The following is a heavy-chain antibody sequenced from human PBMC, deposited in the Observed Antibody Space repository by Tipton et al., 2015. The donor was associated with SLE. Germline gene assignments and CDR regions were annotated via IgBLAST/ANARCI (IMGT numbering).Heavy chain of an antibody. CDR2: FYSDGTT. V-gene: IGHV3-66*02. CDR3: ARQTGVSTTFDY. D-gene: IGHD5/OR15-5a*01. Sequence: LSLTCAVYGGSFSSNYMSWVRQAPGKGLEWVSAFYSDGTTYYADSVKGRFTISTDISKNTLDLQMNSLRVEDAAMYYCARQTGVSTTFDYWGQGTLVTVSS. J-gene: IGHJ4*02. CDR1: GGSFSSNY.